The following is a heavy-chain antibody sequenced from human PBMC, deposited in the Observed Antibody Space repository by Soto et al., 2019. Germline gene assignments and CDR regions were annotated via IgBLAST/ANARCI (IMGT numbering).Heavy chain of an antibody. CDR1: GGSISSSSYY. CDR2: IYYSGST. V-gene: IGHV4-39*01. J-gene: IGHJ4*02. CDR3: ATTRRSEGGYFDY. D-gene: IGHD2-15*01. Sequence: PSETLSLTCTVSGGSISSSSYYWGWIRQPPGKGLHWVGSIYYSGSTYYNPSLKSRVTISVDTSKNQFSLKLSSVTATDTAVYYCATTRRSEGGYFDYWGQGNMVTVS.